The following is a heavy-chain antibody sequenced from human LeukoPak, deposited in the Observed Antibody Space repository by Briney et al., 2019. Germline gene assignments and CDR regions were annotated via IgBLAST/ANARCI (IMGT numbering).Heavy chain of an antibody. CDR3: AKRTDYFDY. Sequence: GPLRLSCAASGFTFSSYAMHWVRQAPGKGLEWVAVISHDGTNKYYVDSVKGRFTISRDNSKNTLYLQMNSLRAEDTAVYYCAKRTDYFDYWGQGTLVTVSS. D-gene: IGHD1-14*01. CDR1: GFTFSSYA. V-gene: IGHV3-30*04. J-gene: IGHJ4*02. CDR2: ISHDGTNK.